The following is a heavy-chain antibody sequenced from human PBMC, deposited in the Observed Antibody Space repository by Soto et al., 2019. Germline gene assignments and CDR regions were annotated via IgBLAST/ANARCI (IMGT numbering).Heavy chain of an antibody. Sequence: ASVKVSCKASGYTFTDYYIHWVRQAPGQGLEWMGWINPNSRVTSYAEKFQGRVTMTRDTSNSTAYMELSRLRSDDTAVYYCARATLNAGNWFDPWGQGTLVTVSS. CDR1: GYTFTDYY. D-gene: IGHD1-1*01. CDR2: INPNSRVT. CDR3: ARATLNAGNWFDP. V-gene: IGHV1-2*02. J-gene: IGHJ5*02.